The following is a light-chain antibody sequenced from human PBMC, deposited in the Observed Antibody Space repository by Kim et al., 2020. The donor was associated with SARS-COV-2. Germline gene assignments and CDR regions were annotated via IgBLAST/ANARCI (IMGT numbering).Light chain of an antibody. J-gene: IGLJ2*01. V-gene: IGLV3-1*01. CDR2: QDK. Sequence: SYELTQPPSVSVSPGQTASITCSGDQLGDKYVCWYQQSPGQSPVLVIYQDKNRPSGIPERFSGSNSGNTATLTISGTQAMDEADYYCQAWDTTVVFGVGTQLTFL. CDR1: QLGDKY. CDR3: QAWDTTVV.